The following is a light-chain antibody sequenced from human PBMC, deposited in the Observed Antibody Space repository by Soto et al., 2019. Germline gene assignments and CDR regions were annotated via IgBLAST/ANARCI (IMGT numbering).Light chain of an antibody. CDR2: GNS. CDR3: QSYDSSLSGYV. J-gene: IGLJ1*01. CDR1: SSNIGAGYG. Sequence: QSALTQPPSVSGAPGQRVTISCTGSSSNIGAGYGVHWYQQLPGTAPKLLIYGNSNRPSGVPDRFSGSKSGTSASLAITGLQAEDEADYYCQSYDSSLSGYVFGTGTKATVL. V-gene: IGLV1-40*01.